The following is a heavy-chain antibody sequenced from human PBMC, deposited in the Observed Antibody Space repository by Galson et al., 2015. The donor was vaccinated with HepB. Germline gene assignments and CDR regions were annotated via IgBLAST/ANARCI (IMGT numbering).Heavy chain of an antibody. D-gene: IGHD6-13*01. V-gene: IGHV1-8*01. J-gene: IGHJ3*02. Sequence: SVKVSCKASGYTFTSYDINWVRQATGQGLEWMGWMNPNSSNTGYAQKFQGRVTMTRNTSISTAYMELSSLRSEDTAVYYCARGRHSSSWYSAFDIWGQGTMVTVSS. CDR1: GYTFTSYD. CDR3: ARGRHSSSWYSAFDI. CDR2: MNPNSSNT.